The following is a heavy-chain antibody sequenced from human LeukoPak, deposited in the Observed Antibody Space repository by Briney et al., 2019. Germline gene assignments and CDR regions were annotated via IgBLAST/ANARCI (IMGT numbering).Heavy chain of an antibody. CDR2: ISGSGGST. CDR3: AKGLTDGFDY. D-gene: IGHD1-20*01. CDR1: GFTFSSYA. V-gene: IGHV3-23*01. Sequence: PGGSQRLSCAASGFTFSSYAMSWVRQTPGKGLEWVSAISGSGGSTYYADSVKGRFTISRDNSKNTLYLQMNSLRAEDTAVYYCAKGLTDGFDYWGQGTLVTVSS. J-gene: IGHJ4*02.